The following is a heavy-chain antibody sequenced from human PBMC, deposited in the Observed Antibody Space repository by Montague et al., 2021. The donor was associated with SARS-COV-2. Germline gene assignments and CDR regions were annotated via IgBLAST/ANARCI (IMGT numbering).Heavy chain of an antibody. CDR1: GGSISSYY. CDR2: LYITWST. J-gene: IGHJ4*02. Sequence: SETLSLTCTVSGGSISSYYWSWIRQSAGKGLEWIGRLYITWSTNYNSALEGRVTMSVDTSRNQFYLKLTSVTAADTAVYDCSCIPTRLNTVRGVIDNWGQGVLVTVSS. V-gene: IGHV4-4*07. D-gene: IGHD3-10*01. CDR3: SCIPTRLNTVRGVIDN.